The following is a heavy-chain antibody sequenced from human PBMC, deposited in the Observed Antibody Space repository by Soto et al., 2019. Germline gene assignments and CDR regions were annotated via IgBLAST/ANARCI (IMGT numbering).Heavy chain of an antibody. CDR1: GFSFSSFG. CDR2: IWYDGSLE. J-gene: IGHJ4*02. D-gene: IGHD6-6*01. V-gene: IGHV3-33*03. Sequence: GGSLRLSCAASGFSFSSFGMHWVRQAPGKGLEWVAIIWYDGSLEYYADSVKGRFTISRDNSKNTLYLQMNSLRVEDTAVYYCARYSYSSSSWGNYWGQGTLVTVSS. CDR3: ARYSYSSSSWGNY.